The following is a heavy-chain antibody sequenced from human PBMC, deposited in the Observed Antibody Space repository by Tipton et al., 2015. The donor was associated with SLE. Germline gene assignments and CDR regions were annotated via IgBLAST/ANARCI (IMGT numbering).Heavy chain of an antibody. CDR1: GFTFSNYW. J-gene: IGHJ4*02. CDR2: IHPDGNEK. Sequence: SLRLSCAASGFTFSNYWMSWIRQAPGKGLEWVTNIHPDGNEKYYVDSVKGRFTVSRDNAKNSLYLQMNSLRAEDTAIYYCARSLPATTDYFDYWGQGTLITVYS. V-gene: IGHV3-7*01. CDR3: ARSLPATTDYFDY. D-gene: IGHD1-7*01.